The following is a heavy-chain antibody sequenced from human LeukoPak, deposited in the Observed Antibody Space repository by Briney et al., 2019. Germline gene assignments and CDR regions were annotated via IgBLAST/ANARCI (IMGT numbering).Heavy chain of an antibody. CDR1: GFGFSGYA. D-gene: IGHD5-12*01. Sequence: GGSLRLSCAASGFGFSGYAMHWVRQAPGKGLEWVAVISYEGSKKYYADSVKGRFTISRDNSKKTLYLQMNSLRAQDTAIYYCARDPSGYEQIDYWGQGTLVTVSS. V-gene: IGHV3-30*04. CDR3: ARDPSGYEQIDY. CDR2: ISYEGSKK. J-gene: IGHJ4*02.